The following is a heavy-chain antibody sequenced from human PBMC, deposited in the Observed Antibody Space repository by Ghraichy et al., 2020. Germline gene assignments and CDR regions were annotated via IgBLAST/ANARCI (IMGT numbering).Heavy chain of an antibody. CDR1: GGSISSYY. J-gene: IGHJ4*02. V-gene: IGHV4-59*01. CDR3: ARRPVYGDYAGNFDY. CDR2: IYYSGST. D-gene: IGHD4-17*01. Sequence: SETLSLTCTVSGGSISSYYWSWIRQPPGKGLEWIGYIYYSGSTNYNPSLKSRVTISVDTSKNQFSLKLSSVTAADTAVYYCARRPVYGDYAGNFDYWGQGTLVTVSS.